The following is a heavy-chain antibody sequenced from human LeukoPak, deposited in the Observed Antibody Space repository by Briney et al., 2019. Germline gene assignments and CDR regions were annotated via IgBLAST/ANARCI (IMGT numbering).Heavy chain of an antibody. Sequence: GGSLRLSCAASGFTFSTYGMSWVRQAPGKGLEWVSAISNSAGYTYYAASVKGRFTISRDNSKNTLFLQMNSLRAEDTAVYYCAKLGKTENHYGSGRFSYYYYMDVWGKGTTVTISS. CDR3: AKLGKTENHYGSGRFSYYYYMDV. CDR1: GFTFSTYG. V-gene: IGHV3-23*01. CDR2: ISNSAGYT. J-gene: IGHJ6*03. D-gene: IGHD3-10*01.